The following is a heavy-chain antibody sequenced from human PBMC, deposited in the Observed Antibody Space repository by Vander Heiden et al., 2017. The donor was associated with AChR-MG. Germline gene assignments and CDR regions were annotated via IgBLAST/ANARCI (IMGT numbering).Heavy chain of an antibody. V-gene: IGHV4-59*08. J-gene: IGHJ4*02. Sequence: QVQLQESGPRLVKSSETLSLTCTVSGGSITSDYWSWIRQPPGKGLEWIGYIYHSANTNYNPSLKSRVTISADTSNNQFSLKLLYVTAADTAVYYCARHSRSGWYHLQYWGQGTLVRVS. CDR3: ARHSRSGWYHLQY. CDR2: IYHSANT. CDR1: GGSITSDY. D-gene: IGHD6-19*01.